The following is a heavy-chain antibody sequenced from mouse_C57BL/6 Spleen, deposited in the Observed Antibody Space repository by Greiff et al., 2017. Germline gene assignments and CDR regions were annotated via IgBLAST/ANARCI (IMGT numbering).Heavy chain of an antibody. CDR3: ARYPYYYGSSTREGFGY. Sequence: QVQLQQPGAELVKPGASVKLSCKASGYTFTSYWMHWVKQRPGQGLEWIGMIHPNSGSTNYNEKFKSKATLTVDKSSSTAYMHLSSLTSEDSAVYYCARYPYYYGSSTREGFGYWGQGTTLTVST. J-gene: IGHJ2*01. D-gene: IGHD1-1*01. CDR2: IHPNSGST. V-gene: IGHV1-64*01. CDR1: GYTFTSYW.